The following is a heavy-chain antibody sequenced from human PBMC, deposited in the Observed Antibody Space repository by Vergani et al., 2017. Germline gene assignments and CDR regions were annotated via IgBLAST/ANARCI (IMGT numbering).Heavy chain of an antibody. J-gene: IGHJ6*02. CDR3: ASWWEGNYYYGMDV. Sequence: QVQLQQWGAGLLKPSETLSLTCAVYGGSISSSNWWSWVRQPPGKGLEWIGEIYHSGSTNYNPSLKSRVTISVDKSKNQFSLKLSSVTAADTAVYYCASWWEGNYYYGMDVWGQGTLVTVSS. CDR1: GGSISSSNW. V-gene: IGHV4-4*02. CDR2: IYHSGST. D-gene: IGHD1-26*01.